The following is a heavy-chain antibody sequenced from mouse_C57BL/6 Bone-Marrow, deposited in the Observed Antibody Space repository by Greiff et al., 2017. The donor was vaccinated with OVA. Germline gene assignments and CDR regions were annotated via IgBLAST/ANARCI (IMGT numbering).Heavy chain of an antibody. CDR3: ARRYYPWFAD. CDR2: IDPEDGET. CDR1: GFNFKDYY. D-gene: IGHD1-1*02. Sequence: EVMLVEPGAELVKPGASVKLSCTASGFNFKDYYMHWVKQRPEQGLEWIGRIDPEDGETKYAPKFQGKATITVDTSSNTAYLQLSSLTSEDTAVYYCARRYYPWFADWGQGTLVTVSA. V-gene: IGHV14-2*01. J-gene: IGHJ3*01.